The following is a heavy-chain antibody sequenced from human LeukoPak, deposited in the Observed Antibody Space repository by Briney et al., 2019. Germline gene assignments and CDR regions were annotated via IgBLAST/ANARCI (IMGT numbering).Heavy chain of an antibody. CDR2: IYTSGST. D-gene: IGHD3-22*01. CDR3: AREGRLLKISYYSDSSATFDF. J-gene: IGHJ3*01. CDR1: GGSISSGGYY. V-gene: IGHV4-61*02. Sequence: PSQTLSLTCTVSGGSISSGGYYWSWTRQPAGKGLEWIGRIYTSGSTNYNPSLKSRVTISADTSKNQFSLKLISVTAADTAVYYCAREGRLLKISYYSDSSATFDFWGQGTMVAVSS.